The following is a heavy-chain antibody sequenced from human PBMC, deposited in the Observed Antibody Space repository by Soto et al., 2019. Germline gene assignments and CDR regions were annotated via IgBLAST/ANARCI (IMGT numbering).Heavy chain of an antibody. V-gene: IGHV3-21*01. D-gene: IGHD1-20*01. J-gene: IGHJ6*02. CDR3: ARDLLTRGMDV. CDR1: GFTFSSYS. CDR2: ISSSSSYI. Sequence: GGSLRLSCAASGFTFSSYSMNWVRQAPGKGLEWVSSISSSSSYIYYADSVKGRFTISRDNAKNSLYLQMNSLRAEDTAVYYCARDLLTRGMDVWGQGTTVTVSS.